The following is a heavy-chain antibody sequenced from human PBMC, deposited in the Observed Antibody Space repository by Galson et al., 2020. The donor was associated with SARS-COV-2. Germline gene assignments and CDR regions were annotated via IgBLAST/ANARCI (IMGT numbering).Heavy chain of an antibody. CDR3: ARDSQWELLDY. D-gene: IGHD1-26*01. CDR2: NNPNSGDT. Sequence: ASVQVSCKASGYTFSGHYMHWVRLAPGQGLEWMGRNNPNSGDTDVAQKFQGRVTMTTDTSLTTAYMELRSLRSDDTAVYYCARDSQWELLDYWGQGTLVTVSS. V-gene: IGHV1-2*06. CDR1: GYTFSGHY. J-gene: IGHJ4*02.